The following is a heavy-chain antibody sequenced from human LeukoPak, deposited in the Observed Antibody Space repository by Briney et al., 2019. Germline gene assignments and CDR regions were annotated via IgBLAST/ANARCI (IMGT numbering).Heavy chain of an antibody. Sequence: SETVSLTCAVYGGSFSGYYWSWIRQPPGKGLEWIGEINHSGSTNYNPSLKSRVTISVDTSKNQFSLKLSSVTAADTAVYYCAREPYYYGMDVWGQGTTVTVSS. V-gene: IGHV4-34*01. CDR2: INHSGST. J-gene: IGHJ6*02. CDR1: GGSFSGYY. CDR3: AREPYYYGMDV.